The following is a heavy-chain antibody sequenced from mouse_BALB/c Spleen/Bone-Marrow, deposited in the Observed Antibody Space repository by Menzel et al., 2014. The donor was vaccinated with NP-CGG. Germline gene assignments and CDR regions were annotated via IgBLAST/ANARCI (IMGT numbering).Heavy chain of an antibody. CDR1: GYSITSDYA. V-gene: IGHV3-2*02. J-gene: IGHJ2*01. Sequence: DVHLVESGPGLVKPSQSLSLLCTVTGYSITSDYAWNWIRQFPGNKLEWMGYISYSGSTSYNPSLKSRISITRDTSKNQFFLQLNSVTTEDTATYYCARYDYDVGYFDYWGQGTTLTVSS. CDR3: ARYDYDVGYFDY. CDR2: ISYSGST. D-gene: IGHD2-4*01.